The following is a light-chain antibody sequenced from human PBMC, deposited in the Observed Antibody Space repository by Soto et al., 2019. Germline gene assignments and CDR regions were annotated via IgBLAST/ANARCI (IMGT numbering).Light chain of an antibody. J-gene: IGKJ5*01. CDR2: GAS. Sequence: EIVLTQSPGTLSLSPGERATLSCRASQSVSSSYLAWYQQKPGQAPRLLIYGASSMATGIPDRFSGSGSGTDFTLTISRLEPEDFAVYYCQQYGSSRGITFGQGTRLEIK. CDR3: QQYGSSRGIT. CDR1: QSVSSSY. V-gene: IGKV3-20*01.